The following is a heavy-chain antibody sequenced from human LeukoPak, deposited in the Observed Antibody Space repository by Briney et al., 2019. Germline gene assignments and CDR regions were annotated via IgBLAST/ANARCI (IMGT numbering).Heavy chain of an antibody. J-gene: IGHJ6*03. V-gene: IGHV3-23*01. Sequence: GGSLRLSCAASGFTFSSHGMSWVRQAPGKGLEWVSTISGSGDNTYYADSVKGRFTISRDNSKNTLYLQMNSLRAEDTAVYYCAKEPNLSFYYMADWGKGTTVTISS. CDR1: GFTFSSHG. D-gene: IGHD1-14*01. CDR2: ISGSGDNT. CDR3: AKEPNLSFYYMAD.